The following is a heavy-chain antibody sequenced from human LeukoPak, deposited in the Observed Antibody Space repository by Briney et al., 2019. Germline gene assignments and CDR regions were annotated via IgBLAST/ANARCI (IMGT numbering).Heavy chain of an antibody. CDR1: GFAFSSYG. Sequence: PGGSLRLSCAASGFAFSSYGMHWVRQAPGKGLEWVAFIRYDGSNKYYADSVKGRFTISRDNSKNTLYLQMNSLRAEDTAVYYCAKTYDFWSGPLDYWGQGTLVTVSS. D-gene: IGHD3-3*01. CDR2: IRYDGSNK. V-gene: IGHV3-30*02. J-gene: IGHJ4*02. CDR3: AKTYDFWSGPLDY.